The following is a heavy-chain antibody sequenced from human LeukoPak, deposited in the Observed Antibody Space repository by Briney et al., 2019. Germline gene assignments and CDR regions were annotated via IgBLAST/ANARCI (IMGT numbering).Heavy chain of an antibody. CDR1: GYTFTGYY. J-gene: IGHJ4*02. CDR2: INPNSGGT. D-gene: IGHD3-22*01. CDR3: ARDLTSGYYGFLY. V-gene: IGHV1-2*02. Sequence: GASVKVSCKASGYTFTGYYMHWVRQAPGQGLEWVGWINPNSGGTNYAQKFQGRVTMTRDTSISTAYMELSRLRSDDTAVYYCARDLTSGYYGFLYWGQGTLVTVSS.